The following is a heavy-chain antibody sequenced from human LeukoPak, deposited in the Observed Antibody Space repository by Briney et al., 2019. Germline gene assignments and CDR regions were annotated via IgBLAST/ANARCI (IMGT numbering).Heavy chain of an antibody. V-gene: IGHV3-21*01. Sequence: GGSLRLSCAASGITFSSYIMNWVRQAPGKGLEWVSSISSSSSYIYYADSVKGRFTISRDNAKNSLYLQMNSLRAEDTAVYYCARDGSYYDILTGYGPYNWFDPWGQGTLVTVSS. D-gene: IGHD3-9*01. J-gene: IGHJ5*02. CDR1: GITFSSYI. CDR2: ISSSSSYI. CDR3: ARDGSYYDILTGYGPYNWFDP.